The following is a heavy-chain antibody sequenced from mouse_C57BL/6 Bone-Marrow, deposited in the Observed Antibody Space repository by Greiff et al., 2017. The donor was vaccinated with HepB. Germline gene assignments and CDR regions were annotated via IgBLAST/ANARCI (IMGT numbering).Heavy chain of an antibody. CDR3: ARMYCGSSPWYFDV. V-gene: IGHV1-82*01. CDR1: GYAFSSSW. J-gene: IGHJ1*03. Sequence: VKLQQSGPELVKPGDSVKISCKASGYAFSSSWMNWVKQRPGKGLEWIGRIYPGDGDTNYNGKFKGKATLTADNSSSTAYMQLSSLTSEDSAVYFCARMYCGSSPWYFDVWGTGTTVTVSS. D-gene: IGHD1-1*01. CDR2: IYPGDGDT.